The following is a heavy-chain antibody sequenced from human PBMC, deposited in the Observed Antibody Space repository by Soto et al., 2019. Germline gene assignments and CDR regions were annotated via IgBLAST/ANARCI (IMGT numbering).Heavy chain of an antibody. V-gene: IGHV4-59*01. Sequence: QVRLQESGPGLVKPSETLSLTCTVSGGSISRYYWSWIRQPPGKGLEWIGYLYNAGSTIYNPSLKSLVTISVDMSQNQFSLNLSYVSAAETAVYYCARDLWGYCGTDCYPLDVWGQGTTVTVSS. CDR3: ARDLWGYCGTDCYPLDV. J-gene: IGHJ6*02. CDR1: GGSISRYY. D-gene: IGHD2-21*02. CDR2: LYNAGST.